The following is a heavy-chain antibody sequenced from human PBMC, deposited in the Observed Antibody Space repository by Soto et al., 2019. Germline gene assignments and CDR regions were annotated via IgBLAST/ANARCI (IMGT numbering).Heavy chain of an antibody. CDR1: GFTFSGSA. Sequence: GGSQRLSCEASGFTFSGSATHWVRPHSGKGLDWVGRIRSKANSYATAYAASVKGRFTISRDDSKNTAYLQMNSLKTEDTAVYYCTRDLWEVTAVNGSIYYYYYGMDVWGQGT. CDR3: TRDLWEVTAVNGSIYYYYYGMDV. V-gene: IGHV3-73*01. J-gene: IGHJ6*02. CDR2: IRSKANSYAT. D-gene: IGHD2-21*02.